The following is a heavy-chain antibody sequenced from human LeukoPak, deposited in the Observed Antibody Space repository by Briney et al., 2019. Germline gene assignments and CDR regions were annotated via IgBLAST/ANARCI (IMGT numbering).Heavy chain of an antibody. J-gene: IGHJ5*02. CDR2: VYYSGST. Sequence: ETLSLTCTVSGGSITSSSYYWGWIRQPPGKGLEWIGSVYYSGSTYYNPSLKSRVTMSVDTSKNQFSLKLSSVTAADTAVYYCARGCSGGSCYESKFDPWGQGTLVTVSS. CDR1: GGSITSSSYY. V-gene: IGHV4-39*01. D-gene: IGHD2-15*01. CDR3: ARGCSGGSCYESKFDP.